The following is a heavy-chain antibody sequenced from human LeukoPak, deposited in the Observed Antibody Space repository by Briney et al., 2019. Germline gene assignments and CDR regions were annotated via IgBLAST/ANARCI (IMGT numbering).Heavy chain of an antibody. CDR1: GGSISSYY. Sequence: SETLSLTCTVSGGSISSYYWTWIRQPPGKGLELIGYIYYSGSTNYNPSLKSRVTISVHTSKNQFSLKLSSVSAADTAVYYCARGVISTDAFDIWSQGTMVTVSS. V-gene: IGHV4-59*01. J-gene: IGHJ3*02. CDR3: ARGVISTDAFDI. CDR2: IYYSGST. D-gene: IGHD3-10*01.